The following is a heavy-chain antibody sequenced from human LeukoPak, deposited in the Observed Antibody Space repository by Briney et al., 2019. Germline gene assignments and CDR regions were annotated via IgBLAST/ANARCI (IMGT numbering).Heavy chain of an antibody. J-gene: IGHJ3*02. Sequence: SETLSLTCTVSGGSISSYYWSWIRQPPGKGLEWIGYIYYSGSTNYNPSLKSRVTISVDTSKNQFSLMLSSVTAADTAVYYCARGPRTASNAFDIWGQGTMVTVSS. D-gene: IGHD1-1*01. CDR2: IYYSGST. CDR1: GGSISSYY. CDR3: ARGPRTASNAFDI. V-gene: IGHV4-59*01.